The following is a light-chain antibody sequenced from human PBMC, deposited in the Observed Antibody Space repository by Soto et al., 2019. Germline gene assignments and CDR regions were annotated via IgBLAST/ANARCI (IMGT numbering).Light chain of an antibody. CDR2: DVS. J-gene: IGLJ2*01. CDR1: SSDVGAYNY. V-gene: IGLV2-14*01. CDR3: SSYTSSSTQV. Sequence: QPVLTQPASVSGSPGQSITISCTGSSSDVGAYNYVSWYQQHPGKAPKLMIYDVSNRPSGVSNRFSGSKSGNTASLTISGLQAEDVADYYCSSYTSSSTQVFGGGTKLTVL.